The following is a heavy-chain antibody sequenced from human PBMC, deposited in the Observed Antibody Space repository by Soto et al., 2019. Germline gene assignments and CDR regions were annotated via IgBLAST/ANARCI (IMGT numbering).Heavy chain of an antibody. CDR1: GFTFSSYA. D-gene: IGHD3-16*02. J-gene: IGHJ4*02. CDR3: AKVTPRYYDYIWGSYRLNY. CDR2: ISGSGGST. V-gene: IGHV3-23*01. Sequence: EVQLLESGGGLVQPGGSLRLSCAASGFTFSSYAMSWVRQAPGKGLEWVSAISGSGGSTYYADSVKGRFTISRDNSKNTLYLHMNSLRAEDTAVYYCAKVTPRYYDYIWGSYRLNYWGQGTLVTVSS.